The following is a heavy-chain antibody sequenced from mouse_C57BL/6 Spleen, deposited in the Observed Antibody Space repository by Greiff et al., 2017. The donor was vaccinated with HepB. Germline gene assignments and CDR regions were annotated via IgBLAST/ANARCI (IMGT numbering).Heavy chain of an antibody. D-gene: IGHD2-4*01. Sequence: VQLQEPGAELVKPGASVKMSCKASGYTFTSYWITWVKQRPGQGLEWIGDIYPGSGSTNYNEKFKSKATLTVDTSSSTAYMQLSSLTSEDSAVYYCAYDYDGNAMDYWGQGTSVTVSS. CDR2: IYPGSGST. CDR3: AYDYDGNAMDY. CDR1: GYTFTSYW. J-gene: IGHJ4*01. V-gene: IGHV1-55*01.